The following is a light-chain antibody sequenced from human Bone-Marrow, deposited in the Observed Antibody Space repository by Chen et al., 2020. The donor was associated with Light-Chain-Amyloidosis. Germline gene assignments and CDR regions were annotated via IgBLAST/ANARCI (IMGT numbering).Light chain of an antibody. Sequence: NFMLTQPHSVSESPGKTVIISCTRSSGSIATNYVQWYQQRPGSSPTTVIYEDDQRPSGVPDRFSGSIDRSSNSASLPISGRKTEDEADYCCQSYQGSSQGVFGGGTKLTVL. CDR2: EDD. V-gene: IGLV6-57*01. J-gene: IGLJ3*02. CDR1: SGSIATNY. CDR3: QSYQGSSQGV.